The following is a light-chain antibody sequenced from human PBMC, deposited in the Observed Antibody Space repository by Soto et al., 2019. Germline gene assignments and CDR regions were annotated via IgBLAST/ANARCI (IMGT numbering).Light chain of an antibody. J-gene: IGKJ1*01. CDR1: QSVSSY. V-gene: IGKV3-11*01. Sequence: EIVLTQSPATLSLSPVERAXLSCRASQSVSSYLAWYQQKPGQAPRLLIYDASNRATGIPARFSGSGSGTDFTLTISSLEPEDFAVYYCQQRSNWPRTFGQGTKVDI. CDR2: DAS. CDR3: QQRSNWPRT.